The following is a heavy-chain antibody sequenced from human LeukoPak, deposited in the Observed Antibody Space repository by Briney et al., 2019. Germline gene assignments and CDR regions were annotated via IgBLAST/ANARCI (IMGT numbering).Heavy chain of an antibody. CDR1: GGSISSSSYD. CDR3: ARARREWPIDA. CDR2: IYYSGST. J-gene: IGHJ4*02. V-gene: IGHV4-39*01. Sequence: SETLSLTCTVSGGSISSSSYDWGWIRQPPGKNLEWIGSIYYSGSTYYNPSLKSRVTISVDTSKNQFSLKLSSVAAADTAVYYCARARREWPIDAGGQGTLVTVSS. D-gene: IGHD3-3*01.